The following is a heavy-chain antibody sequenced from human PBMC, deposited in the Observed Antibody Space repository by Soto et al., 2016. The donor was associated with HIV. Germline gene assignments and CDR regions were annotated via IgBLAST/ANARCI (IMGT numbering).Heavy chain of an antibody. CDR1: GGTFSNHA. CDR2: IIPIFGST. V-gene: IGHV1-69*13. Sequence: QVQPVQSGAEVKKPGSSVKVSCKASGGTFSNHAISWVRQAPGQGLEWMGGIIPIFGSTNYAQKFQGRVTIFADDSTSTAYMELSDLRSDDTAVYYCARESRWLQSDYWGQGTLVTVSS. CDR3: ARESRWLQSDY. D-gene: IGHD6-19*01. J-gene: IGHJ4*02.